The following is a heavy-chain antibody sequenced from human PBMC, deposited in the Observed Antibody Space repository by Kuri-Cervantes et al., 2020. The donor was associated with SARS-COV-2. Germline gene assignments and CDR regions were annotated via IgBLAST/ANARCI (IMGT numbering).Heavy chain of an antibody. D-gene: IGHD2-21*02. CDR2: IIPMFDTT. CDR3: ARDSGDWTPDGFDI. J-gene: IGHJ3*02. V-gene: IGHV1-69*06. Sequence: SVKVSCKASGGTFSSFTITWVRQAPGQGLEWMGGIIPMFDTTNYPQKFQDRVTITADKSTGTAYMELSSLRSEDTAVYYCARDSGDWTPDGFDIWGQGTMVTVSS. CDR1: GGTFSSFT.